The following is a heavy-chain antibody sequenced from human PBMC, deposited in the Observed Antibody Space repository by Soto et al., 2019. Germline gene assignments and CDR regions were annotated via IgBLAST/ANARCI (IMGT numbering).Heavy chain of an antibody. CDR1: GYSFTTYW. J-gene: IGHJ1*01. D-gene: IGHD2-21*01. Sequence: PGESLKISCKGSGYSFTTYWIGWVRQMPGKGLEWMGIIYPGDSYTRYSPSFQAQVTISADKSTSTAYLQWSSLKASDTAMYYSATRDDSPTAEYFQHKGQATLVSVSS. CDR3: ATRDDSPTAEYFQH. V-gene: IGHV5-51*01. CDR2: IYPGDSYT.